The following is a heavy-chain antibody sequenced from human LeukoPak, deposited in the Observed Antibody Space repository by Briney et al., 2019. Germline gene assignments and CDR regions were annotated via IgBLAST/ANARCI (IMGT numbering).Heavy chain of an antibody. J-gene: IGHJ4*02. D-gene: IGHD4-23*01. CDR1: GFTFSSYG. CDR3: AKLLSNSGRFLY. CDR2: IRNDGSNK. V-gene: IGHV3-30*02. Sequence: GRSLRLSCAASGFTFSSYGMHWVRQAPGKGLEWVAFIRNDGSNKYYADSVKGRFTISRDNSKNTLYLQMNSLRAEDTAVYYCAKLLSNSGRFLYWGQGTLVTVSS.